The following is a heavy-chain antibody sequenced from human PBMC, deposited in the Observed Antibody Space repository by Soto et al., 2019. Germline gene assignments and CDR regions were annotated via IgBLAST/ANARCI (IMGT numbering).Heavy chain of an antibody. CDR3: ARFTEYCSGGSCYRFAFDI. CDR1: GFAFSSYS. V-gene: IGHV3-21*01. D-gene: IGHD2-15*01. CDR2: ISSSSSYI. Sequence: EVQLVESGGGLVKPGGSLRLSCAASGFAFSSYSMNWVRQAPGKGLEWVSSISSSSSYIYYADSVKGRFTISRDNAKNSLYLQMNSLRAEDTAVYYCARFTEYCSGGSCYRFAFDIWGQGTMVTVSS. J-gene: IGHJ3*02.